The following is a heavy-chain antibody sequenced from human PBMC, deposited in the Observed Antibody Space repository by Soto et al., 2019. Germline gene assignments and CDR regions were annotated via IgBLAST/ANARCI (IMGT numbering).Heavy chain of an antibody. CDR2: INAGNGNT. CDR3: ARDKGESHPYFDY. CDR1: GYTFTSYA. D-gene: IGHD3-16*01. V-gene: IGHV1-3*01. J-gene: IGHJ4*02. Sequence: QVQLVQSGAEVKKPGASVKVSCKASGYTFTSYAMHWVRHAPGQRLEWMGWINAGNGNTKYSQKFQGRVTITRDTSASTAYMELSSLRSEDTAVYYCARDKGESHPYFDYWGRGTLVTVCS.